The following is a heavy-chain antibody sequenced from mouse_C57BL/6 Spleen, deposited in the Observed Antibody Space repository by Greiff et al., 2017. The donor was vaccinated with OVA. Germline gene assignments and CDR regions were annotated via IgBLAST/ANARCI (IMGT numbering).Heavy chain of an antibody. J-gene: IGHJ1*03. V-gene: IGHV5-17*01. CDR1: GFTFSDYG. D-gene: IGHD2-5*01. CDR3: ARAYYSNYVPWYFDV. Sequence: EVMLVESGGGLVKPGGSLKLSCAASGFTFSDYGMHWVRQAPEKGLEWVAYISSGSSTIYYVDTVTGRFTISRDNAKNTLFLQMPSLRSEDTAMYYCARAYYSNYVPWYFDVWGTGTTVTVSA. CDR2: ISSGSSTI.